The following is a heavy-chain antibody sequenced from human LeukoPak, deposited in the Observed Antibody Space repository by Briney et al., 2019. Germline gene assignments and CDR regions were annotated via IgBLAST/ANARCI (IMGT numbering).Heavy chain of an antibody. D-gene: IGHD6-19*01. CDR2: ISSSGRTK. Sequence: GGSLRLFCAASGFTFSSYEMNWVRQAPGKGLEWVSYISSSGRTKYYADSVKGRFTISRDNAKNSLYLQMNSLRAEDTAVYYCARGYSSGWYGSFWGQGTLVTVSS. J-gene: IGHJ4*02. CDR1: GFTFSSYE. V-gene: IGHV3-48*03. CDR3: ARGYSSGWYGSF.